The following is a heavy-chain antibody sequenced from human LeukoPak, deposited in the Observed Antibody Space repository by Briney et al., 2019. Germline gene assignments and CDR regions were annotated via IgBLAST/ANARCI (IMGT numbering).Heavy chain of an antibody. D-gene: IGHD3-9*01. J-gene: IGHJ4*02. CDR3: ARARPNILTGYYNDY. CDR2: INHSGST. Sequence: SETLSLTCAVYGGSFSGYYWSWIRQPPGKGLEWIGEINHSGSTNYNPSLKSRVTISVDTSKNQFSLKLSSVTAADTAVYYCARARPNILTGYYNDYWGQGTLVTVPS. CDR1: GGSFSGYY. V-gene: IGHV4-34*01.